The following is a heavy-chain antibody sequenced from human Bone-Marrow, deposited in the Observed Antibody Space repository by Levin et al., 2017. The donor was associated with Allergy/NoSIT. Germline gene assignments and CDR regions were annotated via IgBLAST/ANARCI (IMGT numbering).Heavy chain of an antibody. CDR3: ARGGTSSNDY. V-gene: IGHV1-2*02. J-gene: IGHJ4*02. Sequence: GESLKISCTVSGYTFTDYYIHWVRQTPGQGLEWIGWIDPTRGDTKFAEKFHARVVLTRNSSINTAYLELGRLRSDDAALYYCARGGTSSNDYWGQGTLVTVSS. D-gene: IGHD6-13*01. CDR1: GYTFTDYY. CDR2: IDPTRGDT.